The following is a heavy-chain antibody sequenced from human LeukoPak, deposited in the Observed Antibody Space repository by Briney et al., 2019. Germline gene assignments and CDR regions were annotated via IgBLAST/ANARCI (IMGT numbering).Heavy chain of an antibody. CDR1: GYTFSTYY. CDR3: ARAARPTPLDY. D-gene: IGHD6-6*01. V-gene: IGHV1-18*04. CDR2: ISAYNGNT. J-gene: IGHJ4*02. Sequence: ASVKVSCKASGYTFSTYYVHWVRQAPGQGLEWMGWISAYNGNTSYAQKLQGRVTMTTDTSTSTAYMELRSLRSDDTAVYYCARAARPTPLDYWGQGTLVTVSS.